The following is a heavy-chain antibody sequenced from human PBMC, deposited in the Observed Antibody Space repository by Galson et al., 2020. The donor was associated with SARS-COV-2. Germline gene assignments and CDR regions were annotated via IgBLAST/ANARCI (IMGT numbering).Heavy chain of an antibody. CDR3: ASRTLDYGGNSGELSRYY. J-gene: IGHJ4*02. CDR1: GGSISSGSYY. CDR2: IYTSGST. Sequence: SQTLSLTCTVSGGSISSGSYYWSWIRQPAGKGLEWIGRIYTSGSTNYNPSLKSRVTISVDTSKNQFSLKLSSVTAADTAVYYCASRTLDYGGNSGELSRYYWGQGTLVTVSS. V-gene: IGHV4-61*02. D-gene: IGHD4-17*01.